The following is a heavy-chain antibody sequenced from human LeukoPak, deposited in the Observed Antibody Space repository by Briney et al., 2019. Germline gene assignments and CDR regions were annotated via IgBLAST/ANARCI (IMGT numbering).Heavy chain of an antibody. CDR2: IYSGGST. J-gene: IGHJ6*03. Sequence: HPGGSLRLSCAASGFTFSSYAMSWVRQAPGKGLEWVSVIYSGGSTYYADSVKGRFTISRDNSKNTLYLQMNSLRAEDTAVYYCARDNYYYYMDVWGKGTTVTISS. CDR3: ARDNYYYYMDV. V-gene: IGHV3-23*03. CDR1: GFTFSSYA.